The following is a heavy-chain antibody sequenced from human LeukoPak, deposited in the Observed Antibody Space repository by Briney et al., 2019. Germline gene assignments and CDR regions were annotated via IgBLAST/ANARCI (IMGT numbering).Heavy chain of an antibody. D-gene: IGHD3-22*01. CDR1: GYTLTELS. Sequence: ASVKVSCKVSGYTLTELSMHWVRQAPGEGLEWMGGFDPEDGETIYAQKFQGRVTMTEDTSTDTAYMELSSLRSEDTAVYYCATVGYDSSGPYFDYWGQGTLVTVSS. J-gene: IGHJ4*02. CDR2: FDPEDGET. CDR3: ATVGYDSSGPYFDY. V-gene: IGHV1-24*01.